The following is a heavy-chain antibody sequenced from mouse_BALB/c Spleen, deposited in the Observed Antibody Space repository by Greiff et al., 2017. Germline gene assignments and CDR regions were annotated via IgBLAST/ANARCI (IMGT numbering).Heavy chain of an antibody. CDR1: GYSITSDYA. CDR2: ISYSGST. V-gene: IGHV3-2*02. CDR3: ARWGDGLDY. D-gene: IGHD1-2*01. Sequence: EVQLQQSGPGLVKPSQSLSLTCTVTGYSITSDYAWNWIRQFPGNKLEWMGYISYSGSTSYNPSLKSRISITRDTSKNQFFLQLNSVTTEDTATYYCARWGDGLDYWGQGTTLTVSS. J-gene: IGHJ2*01.